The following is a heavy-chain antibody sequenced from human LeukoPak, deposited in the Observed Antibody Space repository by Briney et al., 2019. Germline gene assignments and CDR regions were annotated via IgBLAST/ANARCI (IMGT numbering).Heavy chain of an antibody. CDR1: GYTFTSYA. D-gene: IGHD2-2*01. J-gene: IGHJ5*02. Sequence: ASVKVSCKSSGYTFTSYARHWVRQAPGQTPEWMGWINVGNGYTKNSQKFQGRVTITRDASASTVYMELSSLRSEDTAVYYCARGAGSVVEAITWFDPWGQGALVTASS. CDR3: ARGAGSVVEAITWFDP. CDR2: INVGNGYT. V-gene: IGHV1-3*01.